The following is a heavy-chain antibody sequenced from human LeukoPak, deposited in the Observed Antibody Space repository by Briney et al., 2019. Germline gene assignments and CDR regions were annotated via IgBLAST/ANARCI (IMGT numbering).Heavy chain of an antibody. CDR2: MDPNSGNT. CDR1: GYTFTSDD. CDR3: ARGLTTEYSSSSLDFDY. J-gene: IGHJ4*02. Sequence: GASVKVSCKASGYTFTSDDINWVRQVTGQGLEWMGWMDPNSGNTGYAQKFQGRVTMTRNTSISTAYMELSSLRSEDTAVYYCARGLTTEYSSSSLDFDYWGQGTLVTVSS. D-gene: IGHD6-6*01. V-gene: IGHV1-8*01.